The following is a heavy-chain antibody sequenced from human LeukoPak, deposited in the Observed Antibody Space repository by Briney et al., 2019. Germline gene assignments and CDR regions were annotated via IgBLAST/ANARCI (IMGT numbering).Heavy chain of an antibody. D-gene: IGHD3-10*02. V-gene: IGHV3-48*04. CDR1: GFTFSSYS. Sequence: GSLRLSCAASGFTFSSYSMNWVRPAPGKGLEWVSYISSSSSTIYYADSVKGRFTISRDNAKNSLYLQMNSLRAEDTAVYYCAELGITMIGGVWGKGTTVTISS. CDR2: ISSSSSTI. CDR3: AELGITMIGGV. J-gene: IGHJ6*04.